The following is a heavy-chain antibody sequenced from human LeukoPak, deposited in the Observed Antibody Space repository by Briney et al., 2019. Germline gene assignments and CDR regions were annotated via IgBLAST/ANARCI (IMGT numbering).Heavy chain of an antibody. J-gene: IGHJ4*02. D-gene: IGHD1-26*01. CDR1: GFTFSSYV. CDR2: VNSDGSNT. V-gene: IGHV3-74*01. CDR3: AIVGATPLPR. Sequence: PGGSLRLSCEASGFTFSSYVISWVRQAPGKGLEWVSRVNSDGSNTNYADSVKGRFTISRDNAKNTLYLQMNSLRAEDTAVYYCAIVGATPLPRWGQGTLVTVSS.